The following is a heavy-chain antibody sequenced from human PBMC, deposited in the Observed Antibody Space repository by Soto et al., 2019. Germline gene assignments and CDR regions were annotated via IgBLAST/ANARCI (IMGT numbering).Heavy chain of an antibody. CDR2: ISYDGTNK. J-gene: IGHJ6*02. Sequence: SGGGVVPPGTSLRLSCAASGFTFSTYGMHWVRQTPGKGLEWVALISYDGTNKYYADSVKGRFTISRDNSKNTLYLQMNSLSAEDTAVYYCAKDLQAYGDYDYYCYGLDVWGQGTTVSVSS. CDR1: GFTFSTYG. D-gene: IGHD4-17*01. V-gene: IGHV3-30*18. CDR3: AKDLQAYGDYDYYCYGLDV.